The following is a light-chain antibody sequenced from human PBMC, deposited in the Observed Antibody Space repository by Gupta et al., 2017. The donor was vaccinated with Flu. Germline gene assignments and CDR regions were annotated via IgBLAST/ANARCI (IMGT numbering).Light chain of an antibody. CDR1: QSLLSSSTNMNY. V-gene: IGKV4-1*01. Sequence: DIVLTPPPDFLAVSLGERATINCKSSQSLLSSSTNMNYLAWYQQKPGQPPKLLIYWASARESGVPDRFSGSGSGADFTLTISSLQAEDVAVYYCQQFYSGPQTFGQGTKVEIK. CDR2: WAS. CDR3: QQFYSGPQT. J-gene: IGKJ1*01.